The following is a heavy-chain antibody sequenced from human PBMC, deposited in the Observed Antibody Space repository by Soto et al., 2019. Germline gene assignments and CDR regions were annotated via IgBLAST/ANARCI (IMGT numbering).Heavy chain of an antibody. Sequence: PSETLSLTCTVSGGSVSSGSYYWSWIRQPPGKGLEWIGYIYYSGSTNYNHSLKGRATISVDTSKSPFYLKLRCVTAADTAVYYCARDRRRHYSNYPVDYWGQGTLVTVSS. CDR1: GGSVSSGSYY. V-gene: IGHV4-61*01. CDR2: IYYSGST. J-gene: IGHJ4*02. D-gene: IGHD4-4*01. CDR3: ARDRRRHYSNYPVDY.